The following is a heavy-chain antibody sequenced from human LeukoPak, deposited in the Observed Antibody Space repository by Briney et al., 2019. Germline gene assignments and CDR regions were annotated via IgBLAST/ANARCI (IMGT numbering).Heavy chain of an antibody. J-gene: IGHJ1*01. CDR2: ISNSGGRT. V-gene: IGHV3-23*01. Sequence: GGSLRLSCAASGFTFSSYAMSWVRQAPGKGLEWVSSISNSGGRTFYTDSVKGRFTISRDNSKITLYLQMNSLRAEDTAVYYCAKDGGRFQHWGQGTLVTVSS. CDR1: GFTFSSYA. CDR3: AKDGGRFQH.